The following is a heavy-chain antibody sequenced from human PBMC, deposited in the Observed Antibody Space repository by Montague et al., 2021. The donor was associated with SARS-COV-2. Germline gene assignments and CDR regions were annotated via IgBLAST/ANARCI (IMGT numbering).Heavy chain of an antibody. Sequence: SETLSLTCTVSGGSISSYYWSWTRQPPGKGMEWIGYINYSGSTNYNPTLKSRVTISVDTSKNKFSLKLSSVTAADTAVYYCARASDYYDSSAGYYSGMDVWGQGTTVTVSS. J-gene: IGHJ6*02. D-gene: IGHD3-22*01. CDR1: GGSISSYY. CDR3: ARASDYYDSSAGYYSGMDV. V-gene: IGHV4-59*01. CDR2: INYSGST.